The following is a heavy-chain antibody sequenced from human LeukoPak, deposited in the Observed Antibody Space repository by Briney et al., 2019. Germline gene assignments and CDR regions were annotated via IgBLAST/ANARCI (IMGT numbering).Heavy chain of an antibody. CDR2: ISPNSGGT. V-gene: IGHV1-2*06. CDR1: GYTFTDYY. Sequence: ASVKLSCKASGYTFTDYYVHWVRQAPGQGLEWIGRISPNSGGTNYAQKVRGRLTVTRDTSISTAYMELSSLRSDDTAVYYCAKKRAGDYADYWGQGTLVTVSS. CDR3: AKKRAGDYADY. D-gene: IGHD4-17*01. J-gene: IGHJ4*02.